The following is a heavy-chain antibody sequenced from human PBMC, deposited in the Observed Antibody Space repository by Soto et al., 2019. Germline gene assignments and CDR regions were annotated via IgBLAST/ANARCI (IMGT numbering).Heavy chain of an antibody. Sequence: EVQLVESGGGVIQPGGSLRLSCAASGFTVSSNYMSWVRQAPGKGLEWVSVIYSGGSTYYADSVKGRFTISRDNSKNTLYLQMNSLRAEDTAVYYCARDSSGYYLDYWGQGTLVTVSS. CDR2: IYSGGST. CDR1: GFTVSSNY. V-gene: IGHV3-53*01. J-gene: IGHJ4*02. D-gene: IGHD3-22*01. CDR3: ARDSSGYYLDY.